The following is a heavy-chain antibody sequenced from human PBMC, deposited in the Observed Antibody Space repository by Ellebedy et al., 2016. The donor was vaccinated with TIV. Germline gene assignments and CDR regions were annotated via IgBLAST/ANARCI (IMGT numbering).Heavy chain of an antibody. CDR2: INPNSGGT. CDR1: GYTLTGYY. V-gene: IGHV1-2*04. J-gene: IGHJ6*02. CDR3: ARDRYYDSSGTSGPYYYGMDV. D-gene: IGHD3-22*01. Sequence: ASVKVSXXASGYTLTGYYMHWVRQAPGQGLEWMGWINPNSGGTNYAQKFQGWVTMTRDTSISTAYMELSRLRSDDTAVYYCARDRYYDSSGTSGPYYYGMDVWGQGTTVTVSS.